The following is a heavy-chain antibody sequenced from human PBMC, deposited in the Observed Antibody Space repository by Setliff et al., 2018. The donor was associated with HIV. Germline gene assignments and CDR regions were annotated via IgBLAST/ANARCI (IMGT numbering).Heavy chain of an antibody. D-gene: IGHD2-2*01. CDR3: AREGGYCSSATCFGFDS. CDR1: GASTSSGGYY. CDR2: IYYSGTT. V-gene: IGHV4-31*03. J-gene: IGHJ4*02. Sequence: SETLSLTCTVFGASTSSGGYYWTWIRQHPGKGLEWIGYIYYSGTTYYNPSLTSRVTIPVRESKTHFTRKLRSVTAADTAVYYCAREGGYCSSATCFGFDSWGQGTLVTVSS.